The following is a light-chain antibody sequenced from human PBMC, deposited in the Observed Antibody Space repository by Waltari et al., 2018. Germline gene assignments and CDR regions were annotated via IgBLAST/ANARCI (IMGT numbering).Light chain of an antibody. CDR3: SSYAGSNNFPYV. J-gene: IGLJ1*01. Sequence: QSALTQPPSASGSPGQSVTISCTGPSSDVGGYNYVSWYQQHPGKAPKLMIYEVSKRPSGVPDRFSGSKSGNTASLTVSGLQAEDEADYYCSSYAGSNNFPYVFGTGTKVTVL. V-gene: IGLV2-8*01. CDR1: SSDVGGYNY. CDR2: EVS.